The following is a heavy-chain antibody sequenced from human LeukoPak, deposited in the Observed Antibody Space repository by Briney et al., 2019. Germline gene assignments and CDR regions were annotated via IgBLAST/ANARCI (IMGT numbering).Heavy chain of an antibody. CDR2: MNPNSGNT. D-gene: IGHD3-3*01. Sequence: GASVKVSCKASGYTFTSYDINRVRQATGQGLEWMGWMNPNSGNTGYAQKFQGRVTMTRNTSISTAYMELSSLRSEDTAVYYCASALLRFLEWLSPRSYYYGMDVWGQGTTVTVSS. J-gene: IGHJ6*02. CDR3: ASALLRFLEWLSPRSYYYGMDV. CDR1: GYTFTSYD. V-gene: IGHV1-8*01.